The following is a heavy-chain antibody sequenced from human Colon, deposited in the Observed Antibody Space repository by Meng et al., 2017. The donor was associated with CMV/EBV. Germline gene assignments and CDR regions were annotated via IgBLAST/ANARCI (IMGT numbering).Heavy chain of an antibody. CDR1: GFAFGTFA. V-gene: IGHV3-23*01. CDR2: ISDSAHRT. CDR3: AKVLITTSWLPKPFDA. D-gene: IGHD2-2*01. J-gene: IGHJ4*02. Sequence: GESLKISCEASGFAFGTFAMSWARQAPGKGLEWVSTISDSAHRTHYADSVRGRFTISRDNSKNTLYLQMNNLRADDTAVYFCAKVLITTSWLPKPFDAWGQGTLVTVSS.